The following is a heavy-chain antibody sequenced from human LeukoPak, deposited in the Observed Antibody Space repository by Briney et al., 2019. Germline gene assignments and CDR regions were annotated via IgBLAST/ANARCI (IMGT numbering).Heavy chain of an antibody. CDR2: ISSSGSTI. CDR3: ARDAPGYCSSTSCYAPFDY. D-gene: IGHD2-2*01. J-gene: IGHJ4*02. CDR1: GFTFSSYE. V-gene: IGHV3-48*03. Sequence: PGGSLRLSCAASGFTFSSYEMNWVRQAPGKGLEWVSYISSSGSTIYYADSVKGRFTISRDNAKNSLYLQMNSLRAEDTAVYYCARDAPGYCSSTSCYAPFDYWAREPWSPSPQ.